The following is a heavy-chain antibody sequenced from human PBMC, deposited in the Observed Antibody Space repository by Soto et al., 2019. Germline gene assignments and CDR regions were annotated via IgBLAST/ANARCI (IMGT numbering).Heavy chain of an antibody. CDR3: ATSRHCSTSRFYAFDI. D-gene: IGHD2-8*01. CDR2: IIPIFATA. CDR1: GGTFSIYA. V-gene: IGHV1-69*12. J-gene: IGHJ3*02. Sequence: QVQLVQSGAEMKKPGSSMKVSCKASGGTFSIYAINWVRQAPGQGLEWMGGIIPIFATANYAQKFQGRVTIIADESTNTSFMELSSPKSEDTAVYYCATSRHCSTSRFYAFDIWGQGTMVTVSS.